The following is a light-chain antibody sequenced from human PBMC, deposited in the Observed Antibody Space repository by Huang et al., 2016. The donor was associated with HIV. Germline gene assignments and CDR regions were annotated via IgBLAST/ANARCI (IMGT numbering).Light chain of an antibody. CDR1: QRVSGNY. CDR3: QQYGSSPFT. Sequence: EIVLTQSPGTLSLSPGERATLSCRASQRVSGNYLAWYQQRPGQAPRLLIYHSSTRAPGIPGMFSGSGSGTDFSLTISRLEPEDFAVFYCQQYGSSPFTFGPGTKVDIK. CDR2: HSS. V-gene: IGKV3-20*01. J-gene: IGKJ3*01.